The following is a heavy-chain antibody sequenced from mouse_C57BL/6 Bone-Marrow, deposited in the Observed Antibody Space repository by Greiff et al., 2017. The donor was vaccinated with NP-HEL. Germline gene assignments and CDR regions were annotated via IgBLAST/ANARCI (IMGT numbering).Heavy chain of an antibody. CDR1: GFTFSSYA. V-gene: IGHV5-4*01. Sequence: EVKLMESGGGLVKPGGSLKLSCAASGFTFSSYAMSWVRQTPEKRLEWVATISDGGSYTYYPDNVKGRFTISRDNAKSNLYLQMSHLKSEDTAMYYGARDQYYYGSSYSYWGKGTTLTVSS. CDR2: ISDGGSYT. J-gene: IGHJ2*01. CDR3: ARDQYYYGSSYSY. D-gene: IGHD1-1*01.